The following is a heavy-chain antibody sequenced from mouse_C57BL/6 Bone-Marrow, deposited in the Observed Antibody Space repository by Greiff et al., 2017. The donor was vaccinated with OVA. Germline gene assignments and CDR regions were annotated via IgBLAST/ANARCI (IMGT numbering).Heavy chain of an antibody. J-gene: IGHJ1*03. CDR3: AREGYFDV. CDR1: GYSFTGYY. Sequence: EVKLQESGPELVKPGASVKISCKASGYSFTGYYMNWVKQSPEKSLEWIGEINPSTGGTTYNQKFKAKATLTVDKSSSTAYMQLKSLTSEDSAVYYCAREGYFDVWGTGTTVTVSS. CDR2: INPSTGGT. V-gene: IGHV1-42*01.